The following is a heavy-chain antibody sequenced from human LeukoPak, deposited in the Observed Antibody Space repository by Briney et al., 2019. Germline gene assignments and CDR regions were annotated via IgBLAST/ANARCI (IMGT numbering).Heavy chain of an antibody. Sequence: ASVKVSCKTSGYTFTAYYIHWVRQAPGQGLEWMSWINPNTGGTNYAQRFQGRVTMTRDTSISTAYMELSRLKSDDTAVYYCARDRGNIYGDMYYFDSWGQGTLVTVSS. CDR1: GYTFTAYY. CDR2: INPNTGGT. D-gene: IGHD4-17*01. V-gene: IGHV1-2*02. CDR3: ARDRGNIYGDMYYFDS. J-gene: IGHJ4*02.